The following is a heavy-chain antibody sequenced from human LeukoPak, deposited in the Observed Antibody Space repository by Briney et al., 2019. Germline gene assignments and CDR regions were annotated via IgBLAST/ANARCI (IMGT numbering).Heavy chain of an antibody. CDR1: GYSITSGYF. CDR2: IYHSGST. Sequence: SETLSLTCTVSGYSITSGYFWGWIRQPPGKGLEWIGRIYHSGSTNYNSSLKSRVTISVDTSKIQISLKLNSVTAADTAVYYCARVGTVNYYYGMDVWGKGTTVTVSS. V-gene: IGHV4-38-2*02. CDR3: ARVGTVNYYYGMDV. J-gene: IGHJ6*04. D-gene: IGHD4-17*01.